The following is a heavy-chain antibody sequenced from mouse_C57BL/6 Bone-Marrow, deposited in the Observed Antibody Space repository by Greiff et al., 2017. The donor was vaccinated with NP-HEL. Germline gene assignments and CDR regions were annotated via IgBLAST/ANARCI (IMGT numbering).Heavy chain of an antibody. D-gene: IGHD2-3*01. CDR3: TPDGYYGDY. Sequence: EVQLQQSGAELVRPGASVKLSCTASGFNIKDDYMHWVKQRPEQGLEWIGWIDPENGDTEYASKFQGKATITADTSSNTAYLQLSSLTSEDTAVYYCTPDGYYGDYWGQGTTLTVSS. J-gene: IGHJ2*01. CDR2: IDPENGDT. CDR1: GFNIKDDY. V-gene: IGHV14-4*01.